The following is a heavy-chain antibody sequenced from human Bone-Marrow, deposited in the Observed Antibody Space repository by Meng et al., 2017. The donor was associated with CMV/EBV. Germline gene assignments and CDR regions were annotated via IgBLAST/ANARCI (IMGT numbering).Heavy chain of an antibody. CDR1: GFTFSSYG. CDR3: ARGLGDGDCSSTSCFI. D-gene: IGHD2-2*01. V-gene: IGHV3-74*01. CDR2: INSDGSST. J-gene: IGHJ4*02. Sequence: GESLKISCAASGFTFSSYGMHWVRQAPGKGLVWVSRINSDGSSTSYADSVKGRFTISRDNAKNTLYLQMNSLRAEDTAVYYCARGLGDGDCSSTSCFIWGQGTLVTVSS.